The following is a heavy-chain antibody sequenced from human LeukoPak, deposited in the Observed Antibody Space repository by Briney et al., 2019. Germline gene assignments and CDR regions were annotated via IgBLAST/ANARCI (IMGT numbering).Heavy chain of an antibody. CDR1: GYTFTGYY. V-gene: IGHV1-18*04. J-gene: IGHJ1*01. Sequence: EASVKVSCKASGYTFTGYYMHWVRQAPGQGLEWMGWISAYNGNTNYAQKLQGRVTMTTDTYTSTTYMELRSLRSDDTAVYYCASSDGKYFQHWGQGTLVTVSS. CDR3: ASSDGKYFQH. CDR2: ISAYNGNT. D-gene: IGHD1-1*01.